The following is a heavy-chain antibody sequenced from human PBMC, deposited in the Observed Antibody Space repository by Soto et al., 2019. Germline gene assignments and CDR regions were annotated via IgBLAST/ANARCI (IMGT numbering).Heavy chain of an antibody. CDR1: GYTLTSYD. J-gene: IGHJ5*02. CDR2: MNPNSGNT. Sequence: CKASGYTLTSYDINWVRQATGQGLEYLGWMNPNSGNTGYVQKFQGRVTMTRDTSISTAYMELSSLRSEDSAVYFCARGIKYGAYSRWFDPWGQGTLVTVSS. CDR3: ARGIKYGAYSRWFDP. V-gene: IGHV1-8*01. D-gene: IGHD4-17*01.